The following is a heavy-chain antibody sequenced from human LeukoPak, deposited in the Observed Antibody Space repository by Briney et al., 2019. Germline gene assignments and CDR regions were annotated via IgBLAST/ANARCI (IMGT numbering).Heavy chain of an antibody. CDR2: INPNSGGT. J-gene: IGHJ4*02. D-gene: IGHD3-22*01. CDR1: GYTFTGYF. Sequence: GASVKVSCKASGYTFTGYFIHWVRQAPGQGLEWMGWINPNSGGTNYAQKFQGRVTMTRDTSISTAYMELSRARSDDTAVYYCARDERYDSSGYPFDYWGQGTPVTVSS. V-gene: IGHV1-2*02. CDR3: ARDERYDSSGYPFDY.